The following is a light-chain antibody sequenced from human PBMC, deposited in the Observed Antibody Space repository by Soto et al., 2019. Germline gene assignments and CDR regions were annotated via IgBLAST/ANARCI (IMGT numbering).Light chain of an antibody. Sequence: QSALAQPPSASGTPGQRVTISCSGSSSDFGGNTLNWYQQLSGAAPKILIFSNNHQPSGGPDGLSGSKSGTSASLAISGLQSEDEDDYYCAAWDDSLNGYVFGTGTKVTVL. V-gene: IGLV1-44*01. CDR3: AAWDDSLNGYV. J-gene: IGLJ1*01. CDR1: SSDFGGNT. CDR2: SNN.